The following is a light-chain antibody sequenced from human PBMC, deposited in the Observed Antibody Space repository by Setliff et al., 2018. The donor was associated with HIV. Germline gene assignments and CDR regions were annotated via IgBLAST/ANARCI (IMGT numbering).Light chain of an antibody. J-gene: IGLJ1*01. CDR2: RNN. Sequence: QSVLTQPPSASGTPGQRVTISCSGSSSNIGINTINWYQQLPGTAPKLLIYRNNQRPSGVPDRFSGSKSGTSASLAISGLQAEDEADYYCAAWDDSLNGSYVLGTGTKVTVL. V-gene: IGLV1-44*01. CDR1: SSNIGINT. CDR3: AAWDDSLNGSYV.